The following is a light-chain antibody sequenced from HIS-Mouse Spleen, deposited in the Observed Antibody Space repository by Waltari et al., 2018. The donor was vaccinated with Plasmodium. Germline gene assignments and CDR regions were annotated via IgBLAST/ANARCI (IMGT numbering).Light chain of an antibody. Sequence: EIVMTQSPATLSVSPGERATLSCRASQSVSSNLAWYQQKPGQAPRLLIYGASTRATGIPARVSGSESGTEFTLTISSLQSEDFAVYYCQQYNNWSFTFGPGTKVDIK. CDR1: QSVSSN. J-gene: IGKJ3*01. CDR2: GAS. V-gene: IGKV3-15*01. CDR3: QQYNNWSFT.